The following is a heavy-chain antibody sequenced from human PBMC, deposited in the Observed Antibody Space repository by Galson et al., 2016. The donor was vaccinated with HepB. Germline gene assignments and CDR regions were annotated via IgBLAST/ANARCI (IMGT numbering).Heavy chain of an antibody. CDR2: ISGSGTLT. D-gene: IGHD3-16*02. J-gene: IGHJ4*02. V-gene: IGHV3-23*01. Sequence: SLRLSCAASGFTFSSNGMSWVRQAPGKGLEWVSCISGSGTLTYYADSVKGRFTISRDNSKNTLNLQMNSLRAEDTAVYYCAKVGGGVIVPLYDYWGQGTLVTVSS. CDR1: GFTFSSNG. CDR3: AKVGGGVIVPLYDY.